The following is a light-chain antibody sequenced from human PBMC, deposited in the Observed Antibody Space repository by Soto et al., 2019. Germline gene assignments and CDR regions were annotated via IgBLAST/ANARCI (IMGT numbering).Light chain of an antibody. J-gene: IGKJ2*01. V-gene: IGKV3-20*01. CDR2: GAS. Sequence: EIVLTQSPGTLSLSPGERATLSCRASQSVRSSYLAWYQQRPGQAPRLLISGASSRATGIPDRFSGRGSGTNFCLTISRLEPEDFAVYHCQQYRSSPYTFGQGTKLEI. CDR3: QQYRSSPYT. CDR1: QSVRSSY.